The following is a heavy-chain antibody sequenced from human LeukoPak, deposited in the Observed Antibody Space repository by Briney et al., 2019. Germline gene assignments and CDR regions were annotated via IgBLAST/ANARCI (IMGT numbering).Heavy chain of an antibody. CDR1: GGSISSSSYY. Sequence: KPSETLSLTCSVSGGSISSSSYYWGWIRQPPGKGLEWIGSIYYSGNTYYNPSLKSRVTISVDTSRNQFSLRLSSVTAADTAVYYCARQIARLYPYSSNFGYWGQGTLVTVSS. CDR3: ARQIARLYPYSSNFGY. D-gene: IGHD6-13*01. CDR2: IYYSGNT. V-gene: IGHV4-39*01. J-gene: IGHJ4*02.